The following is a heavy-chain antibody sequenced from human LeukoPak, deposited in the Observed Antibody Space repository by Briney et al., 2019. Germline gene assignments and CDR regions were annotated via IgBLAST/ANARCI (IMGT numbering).Heavy chain of an antibody. V-gene: IGHV3-15*01. J-gene: IGHJ4*02. Sequence: NSGGSLRLSCAASGFTFSNAWMTWVRQAPGKGLECVGRVKTKSDGGTTDYAAPVKGRFTISRGDSKNTVYLQMNSLQTEDTAVYYCIWHYYDYWGQGTLVTVSS. CDR3: IWHYYDY. CDR2: VKTKSDGGTT. CDR1: GFTFSNAW. D-gene: IGHD3-22*01.